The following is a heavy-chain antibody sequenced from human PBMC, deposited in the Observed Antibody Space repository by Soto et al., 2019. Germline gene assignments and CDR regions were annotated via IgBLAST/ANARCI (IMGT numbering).Heavy chain of an antibody. J-gene: IGHJ6*02. CDR3: AKDAVKYFYGSGSYATTFYYGMDV. D-gene: IGHD3-10*01. Sequence: GGSLRLSCAASGFTFSSYAMTWVRQAPGKGLEWVSALSGSGGRTNYADSVKGRFTISRDNSKNTLYVQMNSLRAEDTAIYFCAKDAVKYFYGSGSYATTFYYGMDVWGQGTTVTVSS. CDR1: GFTFSSYA. CDR2: LSGSGGRT. V-gene: IGHV3-23*01.